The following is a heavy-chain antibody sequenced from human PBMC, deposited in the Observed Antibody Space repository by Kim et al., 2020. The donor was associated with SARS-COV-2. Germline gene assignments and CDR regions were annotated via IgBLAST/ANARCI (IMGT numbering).Heavy chain of an antibody. V-gene: IGHV3-74*01. Sequence: GSLRLSCAASGFTFSNYWMHWVRQVPGKGLAWVSLINSDGSWTNYADSVRGRFTISRDNAKNTVDLQMNGLRAEDTAVYYCARERGGGNEDSWGQGTLV. CDR2: INSDGSWT. CDR1: GFTFSNYW. D-gene: IGHD2-15*01. CDR3: ARERGGGNEDS. J-gene: IGHJ4*02.